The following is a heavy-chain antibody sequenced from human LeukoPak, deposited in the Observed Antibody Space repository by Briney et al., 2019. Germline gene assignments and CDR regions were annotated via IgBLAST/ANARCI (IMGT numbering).Heavy chain of an antibody. Sequence: GGSLRLSCAPSGFTFSTYRMFWVRQAPGKGLVWLSHINPDGTTTDYVDSMKGRFTVSRDNAQNTLFLQMNSLRAEDTGVYYCTRDVRLTGDHWGQGTLVTVSS. D-gene: IGHD2-8*01. J-gene: IGHJ5*02. CDR2: INPDGTTT. CDR3: TRDVRLTGDH. V-gene: IGHV3-74*01. CDR1: GFTFSTYR.